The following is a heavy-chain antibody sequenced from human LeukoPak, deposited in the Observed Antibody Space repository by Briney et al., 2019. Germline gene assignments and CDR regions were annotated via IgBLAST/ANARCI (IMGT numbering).Heavy chain of an antibody. V-gene: IGHV4-34*01. J-gene: IGHJ4*02. CDR2: INHSGST. D-gene: IGHD2-2*01. CDR3: ARVSAAMVSHDY. Sequence: SETLSLTCAVYGGSFSGYYWSWIRQPPGKGLEWIGEINHSGSTNYNPSLKSRVTISVDTSKNQFSLKLSSVTAADTAVYYCARVSAAMVSHDYWGQGTLVTVSS. CDR1: GGSFSGYY.